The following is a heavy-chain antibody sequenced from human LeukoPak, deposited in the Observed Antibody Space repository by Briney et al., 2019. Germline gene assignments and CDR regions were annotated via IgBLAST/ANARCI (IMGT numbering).Heavy chain of an antibody. J-gene: IGHJ5*02. CDR1: GGSISSYY. CDR2: IYTSGGT. Sequence: SETLSLTCTVSGGSISSYYWSWIRQPAGKGLEWIGRIYTSGGTNYNPSLKSRVTMSVDTSKNQFSLKLSSVTAADTAVYYCARERIEGYSSSWYYGWFDPWGQGTLVTVSS. V-gene: IGHV4-4*07. D-gene: IGHD6-13*01. CDR3: ARERIEGYSSSWYYGWFDP.